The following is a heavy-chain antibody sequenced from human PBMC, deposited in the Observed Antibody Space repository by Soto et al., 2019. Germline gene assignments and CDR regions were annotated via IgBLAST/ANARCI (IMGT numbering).Heavy chain of an antibody. Sequence: QVQLVQSGAELRKPGASVKVSCKASGYSFSSYGINWVRQAPGQGLEWMGWINTYNGNRNYAQKFEDRVTMTTATSTNTGYMELRSLKSDDTAIYYCARDRLRGYDSSGLYSWGQGTLVTVSS. CDR2: INTYNGNR. D-gene: IGHD3-22*01. CDR3: ARDRLRGYDSSGLYS. CDR1: GYSFSSYG. V-gene: IGHV1-18*01. J-gene: IGHJ4*02.